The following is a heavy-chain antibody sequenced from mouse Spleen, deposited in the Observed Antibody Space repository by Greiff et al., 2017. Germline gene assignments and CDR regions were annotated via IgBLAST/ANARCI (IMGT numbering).Heavy chain of an antibody. Sequence: EVQGVESGGGLVKPGGSLKLSCAASGFTFSSYAMSWVRQTPEKRLEWVASISSGGSTYYPDSVKGRFTISRDNARNILYLQMSSLRSEDTAMYYCARGGGSSLYYYAMDYWGQGTSVTVSS. J-gene: IGHJ4*01. V-gene: IGHV5-6-5*01. CDR1: GFTFSSYA. CDR3: ARGGGSSLYYYAMDY. D-gene: IGHD1-1*01. CDR2: ISSGGST.